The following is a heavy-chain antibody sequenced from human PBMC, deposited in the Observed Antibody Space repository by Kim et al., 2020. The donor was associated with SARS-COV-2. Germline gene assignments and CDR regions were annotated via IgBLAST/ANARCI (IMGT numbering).Heavy chain of an antibody. J-gene: IGHJ3*02. CDR2: IYYSGST. D-gene: IGHD3-22*01. Sequence: SETLSLTCTVSGGSISSGGYYWSWIRQHPGKGLEWIAYIYYSGSTYYNPSLKSRVTISVDTSKNQFSLKLSSVTTADTVVYYCARGRLTMIVVDAFDIWGQGTMVTVPS. V-gene: IGHV4-31*03. CDR3: ARGRLTMIVVDAFDI. CDR1: GGSISSGGYY.